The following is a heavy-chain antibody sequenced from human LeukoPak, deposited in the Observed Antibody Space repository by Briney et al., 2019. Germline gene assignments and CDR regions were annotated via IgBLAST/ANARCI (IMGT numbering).Heavy chain of an antibody. CDR1: GFTFSTYA. J-gene: IGHJ4*02. CDR3: AKTTTGYSSGRFPGWPVDY. D-gene: IGHD6-19*01. Sequence: GGSLRLSCAPSGFTFSTYAMGWVRQAPGKGLEWVSGIFGSGGSTHYADSVKGRFTISRDNSKNTVYLQMNSLRAEDTAVYYCAKTTTGYSSGRFPGWPVDYWGQGTLVTVSS. CDR2: IFGSGGST. V-gene: IGHV3-23*01.